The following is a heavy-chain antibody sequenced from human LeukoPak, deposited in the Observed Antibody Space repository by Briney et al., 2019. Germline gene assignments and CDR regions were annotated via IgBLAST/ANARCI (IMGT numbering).Heavy chain of an antibody. Sequence: GGSLRLSCAASGFTFSDYYTSWIRQAPGKGLEWVSYISSSGSTIYYADSVKGRFTISRDNAKNSLYLQMNSLRAEDTAVYYCASPSEVGAIDYWGQGTLVTVSS. CDR1: GFTFSDYY. CDR2: ISSSGSTI. V-gene: IGHV3-11*01. D-gene: IGHD1-26*01. CDR3: ASPSEVGAIDY. J-gene: IGHJ4*02.